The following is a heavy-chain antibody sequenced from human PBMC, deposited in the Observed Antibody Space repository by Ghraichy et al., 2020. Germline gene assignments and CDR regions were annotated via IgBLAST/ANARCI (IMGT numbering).Heavy chain of an antibody. CDR2: ISGSGGST. CDR3: APLAVAGPDFDS. J-gene: IGHJ4*02. Sequence: GGSLRLSCAASGFSFSSYDMNWVRQAPGKGLEWVSDISGSGGSTYYADSVKGRFTISRDNSKNTLYLQLNSLRAEDTAVYYCAPLAVAGPDFDSWGQGTLVTVSS. CDR1: GFSFSSYD. D-gene: IGHD6-19*01. V-gene: IGHV3-23*01.